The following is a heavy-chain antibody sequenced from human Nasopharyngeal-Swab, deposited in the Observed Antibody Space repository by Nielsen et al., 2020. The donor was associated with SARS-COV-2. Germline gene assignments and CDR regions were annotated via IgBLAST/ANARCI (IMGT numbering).Heavy chain of an antibody. CDR2: INHSGST. V-gene: IGHV4-34*01. Sequence: SETLSLTCAVYGGSFSGYYWSWIRQPPGKGLEWIGEINHSGSTNYNPSLKSRVTISVDTSKNQFSLKLSSVTAADTAVYYCARGTQSAFYDYVWGSNPLGGDYWGQGTLVTVSS. CDR3: ARGTQSAFYDYVWGSNPLGGDY. CDR1: GGSFSGYY. J-gene: IGHJ4*02. D-gene: IGHD3-16*01.